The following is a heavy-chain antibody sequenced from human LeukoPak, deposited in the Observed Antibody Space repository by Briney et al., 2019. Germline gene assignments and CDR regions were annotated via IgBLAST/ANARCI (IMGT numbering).Heavy chain of an antibody. Sequence: SETLSLTCTVSGGSISSGDYYWSWIRQPPGKGLEWIVYIYYSGSTYYNPSLKSRVTISVDTSKNQFSLKLSSVTAADTAVYYCARGSYDILTGYQEADYWGQGTLVTVSS. J-gene: IGHJ4*02. CDR1: GGSISSGDYY. CDR3: ARGSYDILTGYQEADY. CDR2: IYYSGST. D-gene: IGHD3-9*01. V-gene: IGHV4-30-4*01.